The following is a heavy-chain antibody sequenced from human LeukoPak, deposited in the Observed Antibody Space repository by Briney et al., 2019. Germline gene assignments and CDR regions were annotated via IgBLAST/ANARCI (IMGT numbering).Heavy chain of an antibody. CDR1: GASIIDDC. CDR3: AKGRHGEGLDV. Sequence: SETMSLASIVSGASIIDDCWSWIRQPAGKPREWVGRIYARGEINYNTSFKSRVTLSVETSKNHFSLRLAFVTAADTAAYYCAKGRHGEGLDVWGQGTTVTVSS. J-gene: IGHJ6*02. D-gene: IGHD5-24*01. CDR2: IYARGEI. V-gene: IGHV4-4*07.